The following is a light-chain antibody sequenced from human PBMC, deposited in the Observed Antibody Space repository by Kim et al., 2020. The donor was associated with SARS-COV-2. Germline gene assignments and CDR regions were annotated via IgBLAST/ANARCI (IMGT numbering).Light chain of an antibody. V-gene: IGKV3-20*01. CDR1: QSVSNSY. CDR2: GAS. CDR3: QQYGSSPLT. Sequence: EIVLTQSPGTLSLSPGERATLSCRASQSVSNSYLAWYQQKPGQAPRLLIYGASSRATGIPDRFSGSGSGTDFTFSISILEPEDFAVYYCQQYGSSPLTFGGGTKVDIK. J-gene: IGKJ4*01.